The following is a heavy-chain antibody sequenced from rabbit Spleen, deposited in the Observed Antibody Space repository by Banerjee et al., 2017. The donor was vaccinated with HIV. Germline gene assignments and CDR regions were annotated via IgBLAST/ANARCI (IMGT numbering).Heavy chain of an antibody. V-gene: IGHV1S45*01. D-gene: IGHD2-1*01. Sequence: QQRLEESGGGLVQPEGSLTLTCTPSGFSFSNDSYMCWVRQAPGKGLEWIACIEAGSSGFTYFASWAKGRFTISKTSSTTVTLQMTSLTAADTATYFCARGSATMTMVITGYYFNLWGPGTLVTVS. J-gene: IGHJ4*01. CDR2: IEAGSSGFT. CDR1: GFSFSNDSY. CDR3: ARGSATMTMVITGYYFNL.